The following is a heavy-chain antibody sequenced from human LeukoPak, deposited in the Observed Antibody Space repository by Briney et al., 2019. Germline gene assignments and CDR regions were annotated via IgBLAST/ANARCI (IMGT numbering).Heavy chain of an antibody. CDR3: AEDDTWIQLWYDY. J-gene: IGHJ4*02. CDR1: GFTFSTYV. Sequence: PGGSLRLSCAASGFTFSTYVMTWVRQAPGKGLEWVSAISGSGANTYYAGSVKGRFTISRDNSKNTLYLQMSSLSPEDTAVYYCAEDDTWIQLWYDYWGQGTLVTVSS. V-gene: IGHV3-23*01. D-gene: IGHD5-18*01. CDR2: ISGSGANT.